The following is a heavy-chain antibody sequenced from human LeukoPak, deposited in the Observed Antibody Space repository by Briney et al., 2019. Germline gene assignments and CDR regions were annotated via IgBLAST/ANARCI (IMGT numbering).Heavy chain of an antibody. CDR3: ARDQNYDILTGYPDPLYYYGMDV. CDR2: ISSSGSTI. CDR1: GFTFSSYA. Sequence: GGSLRLSCAASGFTFSSYAMSWVRQAPGKGLEWVSYISSSGSTIYYADSVKGRFTISRDNAKNSLYLQMNSLRAEDTAVYYCARDQNYDILTGYPDPLYYYGMDVWGQGTTVTVSS. J-gene: IGHJ6*02. V-gene: IGHV3-48*03. D-gene: IGHD3-9*01.